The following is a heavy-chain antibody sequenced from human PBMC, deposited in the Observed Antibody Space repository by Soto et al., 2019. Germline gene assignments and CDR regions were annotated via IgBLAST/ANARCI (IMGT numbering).Heavy chain of an antibody. J-gene: IGHJ4*02. D-gene: IGHD6-19*01. CDR2: IYYSGTT. CDR3: ARSTDSSGWRFDS. V-gene: IGHV4-59*01. CDR1: GGSISGYY. Sequence: SETLSLTCTVSGGSISGYYWSWIRQPPGKGLEWIGFIYYSGTTNYNPSLKSRVTISVDTSKNQFSLKLSSVTSADTAVYYCARSTDSSGWRFDSWGQGTQVTVSS.